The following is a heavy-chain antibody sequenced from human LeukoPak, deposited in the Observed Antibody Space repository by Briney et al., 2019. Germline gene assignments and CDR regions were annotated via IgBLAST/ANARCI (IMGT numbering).Heavy chain of an antibody. Sequence: GGSLRLSCAASGFTFNRNAISWVRQAPGKGLEWVSTIGGSGDKTFYADSVKGRFTISRDNSKNMLHLQMSSLTGEDTALYYCVRRGDASSGWYGGFDYWGQGTLVTVSS. CDR3: VRRGDASSGWYGGFDY. CDR2: IGGSGDKT. D-gene: IGHD6-19*01. J-gene: IGHJ4*02. V-gene: IGHV3-23*01. CDR1: GFTFNRNA.